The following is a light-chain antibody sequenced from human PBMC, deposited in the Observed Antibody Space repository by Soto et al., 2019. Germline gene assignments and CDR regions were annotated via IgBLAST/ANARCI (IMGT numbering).Light chain of an antibody. CDR1: QNINIW. CDR3: QQYKNLIT. Sequence: DIQMTQSPSTLSASVGDRVNITCRASQNINIWLAWYQQKPGKAPKLLIYDASTLESGVPSRFSGSGSGTEFILSISSLQPDDFATYHYQQYKNLITFAPGTKVDIK. CDR2: DAS. J-gene: IGKJ3*01. V-gene: IGKV1-5*01.